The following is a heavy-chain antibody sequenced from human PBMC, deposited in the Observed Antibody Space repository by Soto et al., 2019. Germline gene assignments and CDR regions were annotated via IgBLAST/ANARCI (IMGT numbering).Heavy chain of an antibody. CDR3: AKDRYDYYGSGSYYGMDV. V-gene: IGHV3-9*01. CDR2: ISWNSGNI. D-gene: IGHD3-10*01. J-gene: IGHJ6*02. CDR1: GFSFDDYA. Sequence: GGSLRLSCAASGFSFDDYAMHRVRQAPGKGLEWVSGISWNSGNIGYADSAKGRFTISRDNAKNSLYLQMNSLRPEDTALYYCAKDRYDYYGSGSYYGMDVWGQGTTVTVSS.